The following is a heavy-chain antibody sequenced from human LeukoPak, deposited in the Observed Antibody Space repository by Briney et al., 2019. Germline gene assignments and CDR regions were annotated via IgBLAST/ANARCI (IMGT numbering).Heavy chain of an antibody. CDR1: GGSISSYY. CDR2: IYYSGST. V-gene: IGHV4-59*01. D-gene: IGHD5-12*01. Sequence: SETLSLTCTVSGGSISSYYWSWIRQPPGKGLEWIGYIYYSGSTNYNPSLKSRVTISVDTSKNQFSLKLRSVTAADTAAYYCARLSGYYSFSRDDYWGQGTLVTVSS. CDR3: ARLSGYYSFSRDDY. J-gene: IGHJ4*02.